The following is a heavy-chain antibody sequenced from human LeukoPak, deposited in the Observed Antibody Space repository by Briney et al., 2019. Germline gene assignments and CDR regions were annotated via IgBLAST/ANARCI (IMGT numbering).Heavy chain of an antibody. V-gene: IGHV1-2*02. CDR1: GYTFTGYY. Sequence: ASVTVSCKASGYTFTGYYMHWVRQAPGQGLEWMGWINPNSGRTNYAQKFQGRVTMTRDTSISTAYMELRSLRSDDTAVYYCARQGYYDSSGPFDYWGQGTLVTASS. J-gene: IGHJ4*02. CDR2: INPNSGRT. CDR3: ARQGYYDSSGPFDY. D-gene: IGHD3-22*01.